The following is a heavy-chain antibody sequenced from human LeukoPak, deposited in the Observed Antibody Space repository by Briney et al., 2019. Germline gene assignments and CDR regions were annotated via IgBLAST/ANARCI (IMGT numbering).Heavy chain of an antibody. CDR1: GGPINSHY. Sequence: SETLSLTCTVSGGPINSHYWNWIRQPADKRLEWIGRFYANGRPEFNPSLQRRVSMSLDPAKNQFILNLSSVTAADTAVYYCARENYYYSYYIDIWGKGTTVIVSS. V-gene: IGHV4-4*07. J-gene: IGHJ6*03. CDR3: ARENYYYSYYIDI. CDR2: FYANGRP.